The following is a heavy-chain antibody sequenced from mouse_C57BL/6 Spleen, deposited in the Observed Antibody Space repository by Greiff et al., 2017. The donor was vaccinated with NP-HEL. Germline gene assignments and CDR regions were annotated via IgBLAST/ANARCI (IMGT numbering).Heavy chain of an antibody. CDR2: IDPSDSEP. J-gene: IGHJ3*01. CDR3: ARVYDGYYIWFAY. Sequence: QVQLQQPGAELVRPGSSVKLSCKASGYTFTSYWMHWVKQRPIQGLEWIGNIDPSDSEPHYNQKFKDKATLTVDKSSSTAYMQLSSLTSEDSAVYYCARVYDGYYIWFAYWGQGTLVTVSA. D-gene: IGHD2-3*01. CDR1: GYTFTSYW. V-gene: IGHV1-52*01.